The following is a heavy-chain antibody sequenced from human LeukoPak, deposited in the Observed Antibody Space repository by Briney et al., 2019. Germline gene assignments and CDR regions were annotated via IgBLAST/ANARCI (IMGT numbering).Heavy chain of an antibody. J-gene: IGHJ5*02. Sequence: GGSLRLPCAASGFTFSSYSMNWVRQAPGKGLEWVSYISSSSTIHYADSVRGRFTISRDNAKNSLYLQMNSLRAEDTAVYYCASGGVKYSSSWSPNWFDPWGQGTLVTVSS. CDR2: ISSSSTI. CDR3: ASGGVKYSSSWSPNWFDP. CDR1: GFTFSSYS. V-gene: IGHV3-48*04. D-gene: IGHD6-13*01.